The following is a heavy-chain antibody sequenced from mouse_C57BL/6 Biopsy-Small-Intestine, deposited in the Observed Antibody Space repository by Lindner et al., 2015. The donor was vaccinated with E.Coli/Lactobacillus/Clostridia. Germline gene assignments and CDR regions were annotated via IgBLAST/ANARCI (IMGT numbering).Heavy chain of an antibody. CDR2: ILPGSGSA. CDR1: GYTFTDYW. D-gene: IGHD1-1*01. V-gene: IGHV1-9*01. CDR3: ARRYYGSSYGGLDY. Sequence: VQLQESGAELMKSGASVKLSCKATGYTFTDYWIEWVKQRPGHGLEWLGEILPGSGSANYNEKFKGKATLTADTSSNTAYMQLSSLTTKDSAIYYCARRYYGSSYGGLDYWGQGTLVTVSA. J-gene: IGHJ3*01.